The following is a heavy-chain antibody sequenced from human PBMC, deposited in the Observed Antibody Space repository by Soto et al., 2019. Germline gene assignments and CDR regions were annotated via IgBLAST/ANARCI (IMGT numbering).Heavy chain of an antibody. CDR3: ASAAVTGTAGLDF. J-gene: IGHJ4*02. V-gene: IGHV1-2*02. D-gene: IGHD6-19*01. Sequence: ASVKVSCKASGYTFSGFYMHWVRQAPGQGLEWMGWINPNSGGTKSAEKFQGRVTMTRDTSISTAYIELSRLTSDDQAVYYCASAAVTGTAGLDFWGQGTQVTVSS. CDR1: GYTFSGFY. CDR2: INPNSGGT.